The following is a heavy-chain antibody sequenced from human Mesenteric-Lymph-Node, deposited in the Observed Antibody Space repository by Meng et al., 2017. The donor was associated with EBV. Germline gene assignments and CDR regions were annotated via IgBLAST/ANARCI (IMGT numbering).Heavy chain of an antibody. CDR3: ARTGRCSGDSCYYNWFDP. J-gene: IGHJ5*02. CDR2: IYYSGST. CDR1: GDSVNDVNYY. D-gene: IGHD2-15*01. V-gene: IGHV4-61*01. Sequence: VPLQESGPGLVKPSETLSLTCTVSGDSVNDVNYYWSWIRQPPGKGLEWIAYIYYSGSTNFNPSLKSRAAISVDTSKNQFSLRLSSVTAADTAVYYCARTGRCSGDSCYYNWFDPWGQGTLVTVSS.